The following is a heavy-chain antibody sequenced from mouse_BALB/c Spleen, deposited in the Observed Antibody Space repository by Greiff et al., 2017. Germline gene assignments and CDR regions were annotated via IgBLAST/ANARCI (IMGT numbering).Heavy chain of an antibody. CDR2: IHYSGST. CDR1: GYSITSGYS. CDR3: ARGIYYYGSRYAMDY. V-gene: IGHV3-1*02. D-gene: IGHD1-1*01. J-gene: IGHJ4*01. Sequence: DVKLVESGPDLVKPSQSLSLTCTVTGYSITSGYSWHWIRQFPGNKLEWMGYIHYSGSTNYNPSLKSRISITRDTSKNQFFLQLNSVTTEDTATYYCARGIYYYGSRYAMDYWGQGTSVTVSS.